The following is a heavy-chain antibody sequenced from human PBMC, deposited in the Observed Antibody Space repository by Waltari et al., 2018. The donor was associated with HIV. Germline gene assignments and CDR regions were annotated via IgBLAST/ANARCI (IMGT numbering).Heavy chain of an antibody. CDR1: GFTFSYYG. V-gene: IGHV3-33*01. CDR2: MWHDGNNE. Sequence: QVQLVESGGGVAQSGRSLRLSCAASGFTFSYYGMHWVRQAPGKGLEWVAVMWHDGNNEYYADSVKGRFTISRDNSRNILYLQMRNLRVEDTAVYYCARVMRFGEIFSSYGYYGMDVWGQGTTVSVPS. CDR3: ARVMRFGEIFSSYGYYGMDV. J-gene: IGHJ6*02. D-gene: IGHD3-10*01.